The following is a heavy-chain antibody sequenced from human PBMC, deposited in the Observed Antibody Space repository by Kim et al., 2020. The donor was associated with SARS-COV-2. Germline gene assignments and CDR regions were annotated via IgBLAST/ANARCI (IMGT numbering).Heavy chain of an antibody. D-gene: IGHD3-10*01. CDR3: ARPAMVRGAFYYYGMDV. J-gene: IGHJ6*02. Sequence: SETLSLTCTVSGGSISSSSYYWGWIRQPPGKGLEWIGSIYYSGSTYYNPSLKSRVTISVDTSKNQFSLKLSSVTAADTAVYYCARPAMVRGAFYYYGMDVWGQGTTVTVSS. V-gene: IGHV4-39*01. CDR2: IYYSGST. CDR1: GGSISSSSYY.